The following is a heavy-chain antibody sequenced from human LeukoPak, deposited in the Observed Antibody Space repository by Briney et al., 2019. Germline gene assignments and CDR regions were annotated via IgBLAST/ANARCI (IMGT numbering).Heavy chain of an antibody. CDR2: IRYDGSNK. D-gene: IGHD4-17*01. CDR1: GFTFSSYG. Sequence: PGGSLRLSCAASGFTFSSYGMHWVRQAPGKVLEWVAFIRYDGSNKYYADSVKGRFTISRDNSKNTLYLQMNSLRAEDTAVYYCAACERNGDYAPFDYWGQGTLVTVSS. CDR3: AACERNGDYAPFDY. V-gene: IGHV3-30*02. J-gene: IGHJ4*02.